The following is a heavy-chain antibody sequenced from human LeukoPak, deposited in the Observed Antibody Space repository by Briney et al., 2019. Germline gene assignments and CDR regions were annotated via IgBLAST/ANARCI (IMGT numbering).Heavy chain of an antibody. CDR1: GFTFSNYE. D-gene: IGHD4-17*01. CDR2: ISGSGGST. J-gene: IGHJ4*02. V-gene: IGHV3-23*01. Sequence: GGSLRLSCAASGFTFSNYEMNWVRQAPGKGLEWVSAISGSGGSTYYADSVKGRFTISRDNSKNTLYLQMNSLRAEDTAVYYCAKDGSYGDYRSYFDYWGQGTLVTVSS. CDR3: AKDGSYGDYRSYFDY.